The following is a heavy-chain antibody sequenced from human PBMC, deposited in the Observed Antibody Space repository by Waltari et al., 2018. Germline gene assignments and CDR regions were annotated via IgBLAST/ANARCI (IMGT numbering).Heavy chain of an antibody. D-gene: IGHD1-1*01. CDR2: IYYSGGT. J-gene: IGHJ4*02. CDR3: ARREGYNSLDY. V-gene: IGHV4-30-4*01. CDR1: GGSVNNGEFF. Sequence: QVQLQESGQGLVKPSQTLSLTCSVSGGSVNNGEFFWSWIRQPPGKGLEWIGYIYYSGGTYYNPSLKSRLTMSVDTSKNQFSLNLRSVTAADTAVYYCARREGYNSLDYWGQGILVTVSS.